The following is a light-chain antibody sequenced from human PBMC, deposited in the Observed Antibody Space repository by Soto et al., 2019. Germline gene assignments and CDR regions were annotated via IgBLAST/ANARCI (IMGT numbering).Light chain of an antibody. V-gene: IGKV1-5*03. CDR3: QQYSTYPLT. CDR2: EAS. J-gene: IGKJ4*01. CDR1: QSISSW. Sequence: DIQMTQSPSTLSASVGDRVTITCRASQSISSWVAWYQQKPGKAPNLLIHEASTLGSGVPSRFFGSGSGTEFTLTISSLQPDDFATYYCQQYSTYPLTFGGGTKVDIK.